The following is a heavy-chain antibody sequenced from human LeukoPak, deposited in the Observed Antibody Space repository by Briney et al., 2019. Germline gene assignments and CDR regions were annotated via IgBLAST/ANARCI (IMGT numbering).Heavy chain of an antibody. CDR3: AREGIGDRVEAFDI. Sequence: GGSLRLSCAASGFTFSTYSMNWVRQAPGKGLEWVSSISETSRGIYYADAVKGRFTISRDNAKNSLYLQVNSLRAEDTAVYYCAREGIGDRVEAFDIWGQGTMLTVSS. D-gene: IGHD3-16*01. CDR1: GFTFSTYS. J-gene: IGHJ3*02. CDR2: ISETSRGI. V-gene: IGHV3-21*06.